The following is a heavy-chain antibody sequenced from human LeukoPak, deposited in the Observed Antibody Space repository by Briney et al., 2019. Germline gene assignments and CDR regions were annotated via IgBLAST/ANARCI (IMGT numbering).Heavy chain of an antibody. Sequence: AETLSLTCAVYGGSFSGYYWSWIRQPPGKGLECIGEINHSGSTNYNPSLKSRVTISVDTSKNQFSLKLSSVTAADTAVYYCARHSGRNYYYYMDVWGKGTTVTISS. CDR1: GGSFSGYY. D-gene: IGHD6-19*01. CDR2: INHSGST. CDR3: ARHSGRNYYYYMDV. V-gene: IGHV4-34*01. J-gene: IGHJ6*03.